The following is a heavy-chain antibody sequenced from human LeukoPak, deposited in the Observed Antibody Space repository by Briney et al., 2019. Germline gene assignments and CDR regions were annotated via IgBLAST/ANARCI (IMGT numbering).Heavy chain of an antibody. CDR2: INAGNGNT. D-gene: IGHD1-26*01. V-gene: IGHV1-3*01. Sequence: ASVKVSCKASGYTFIIYAMHWVRQAPGQRLEWMGWINAGNGNTKYSQKFQGRVTITRDTSASTAYMELSSLRSEDTAVYYCAREGLLLERAFDIWGQGTMVTVSS. CDR1: GYTFIIYA. J-gene: IGHJ3*02. CDR3: AREGLLLERAFDI.